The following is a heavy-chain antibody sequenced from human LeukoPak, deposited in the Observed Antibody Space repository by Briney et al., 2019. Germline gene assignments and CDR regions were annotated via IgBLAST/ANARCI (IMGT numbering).Heavy chain of an antibody. CDR2: IYHSGST. Sequence: PSQTLSLTCTVSGGSISSGTDYWSWIRQPPGKGLEWIGYIYHSGSTYYNPSLKSRVTISVDRSKNQFSLKLSSVTAADTAVYYCASSSAARRVDFDYWAQGTLVTVSS. CDR3: ASSSAARRVDFDY. D-gene: IGHD6-6*01. V-gene: IGHV4-30-2*01. J-gene: IGHJ4*02. CDR1: GGSISSGTDY.